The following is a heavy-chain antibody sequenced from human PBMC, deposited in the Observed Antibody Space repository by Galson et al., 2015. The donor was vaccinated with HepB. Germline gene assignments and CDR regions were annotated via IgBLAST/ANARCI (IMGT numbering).Heavy chain of an antibody. D-gene: IGHD3-16*01. CDR2: IIPILGIA. Sequence: SVKVSCKASGGTFSSYAISWVRQAPGQGLEWMGRIIPILGIANYAQKFQGRVTITADKSTSTAYMELSSLRSEDTAVYYCTTKNPIMITFGASVAFDIWGQGTMVTVSS. CDR3: TTKNPIMITFGASVAFDI. V-gene: IGHV1-69*04. CDR1: GGTFSSYA. J-gene: IGHJ3*02.